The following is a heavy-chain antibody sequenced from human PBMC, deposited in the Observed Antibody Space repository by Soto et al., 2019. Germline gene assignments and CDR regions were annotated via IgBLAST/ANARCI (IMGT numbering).Heavy chain of an antibody. CDR3: ARQIYDSDTGPNFQYYFDS. J-gene: IGHJ4*02. V-gene: IGHV5-10-1*01. Sequence: GESLKISCKGSGYSFTNYWISWVRQKPGKGLEWMGRIDPSDSQTYYSPSFRGHVTISVTKSITTVFLQWSSLRASDTAMYYCARQIYDSDTGPNFQYYFDSWGQGTPVTVSS. CDR1: GYSFTNYW. CDR2: IDPSDSQT. D-gene: IGHD3-22*01.